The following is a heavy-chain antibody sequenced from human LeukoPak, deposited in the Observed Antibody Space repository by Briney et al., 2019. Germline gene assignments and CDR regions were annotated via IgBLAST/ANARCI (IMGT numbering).Heavy chain of an antibody. J-gene: IGHJ5*02. CDR2: IYYGGGT. CDR1: GGSVSSGNYY. Sequence: SETLSLTCTVSGGSVSSGNYYWSWIRQPPGKGLEWIGYIYYGGGTNYNPSLKSRVTISLDTSKNQFSLKMRPATAADTAVYYCARYYIGYCATTYCYIGGFDPWGQGTLVTVSA. D-gene: IGHD2-2*02. CDR3: ARYYIGYCATTYCYIGGFDP. V-gene: IGHV4-61*01.